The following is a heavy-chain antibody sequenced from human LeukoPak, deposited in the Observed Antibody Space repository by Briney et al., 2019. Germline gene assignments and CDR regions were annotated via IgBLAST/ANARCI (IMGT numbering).Heavy chain of an antibody. CDR3: VTTLYSGIYCDAFDI. J-gene: IGHJ3*02. CDR2: IYPSDSET. V-gene: IGHV5-51*01. D-gene: IGHD1-26*01. CDR1: GYSFPTYW. Sequence: GEPLKISCQGSGYSFPTYWIGWVRQMPGKGLEWMGIIYPSDSETRYSPSFQGQVTISADKSINTAYLQWSSLKASDTAKYYCVTTLYSGIYCDAFDIWGQGTMVTVSS.